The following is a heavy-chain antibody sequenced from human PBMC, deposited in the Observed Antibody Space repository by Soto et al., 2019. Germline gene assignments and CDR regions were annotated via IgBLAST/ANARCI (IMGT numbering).Heavy chain of an antibody. CDR2: ISSSSSYI. CDR1: GFTFSSYS. Sequence: PGGSLRLSCAASGFTFSSYSMNWVRQAPGKGLEWVSSISSSSSYIYYADSVKGRFTISRDNAKNSLYLQMNSLRAEDTAVYYCARDPFFPTAIPYGSGSCHDYWGQGTLVTVSS. D-gene: IGHD3-10*01. V-gene: IGHV3-21*01. CDR3: ARDPFFPTAIPYGSGSCHDY. J-gene: IGHJ4*02.